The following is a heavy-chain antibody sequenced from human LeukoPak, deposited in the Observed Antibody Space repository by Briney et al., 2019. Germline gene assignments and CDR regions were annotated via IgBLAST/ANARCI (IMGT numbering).Heavy chain of an antibody. V-gene: IGHV5-51*01. J-gene: IGHJ4*02. CDR3: ARPSGGGNSVSYFDY. Sequence: GESLQISCRGSGYSFTSYWIGWVRQMPGKGLEWMGIIYPGDSDTRYSPSFQGQVTISADKSISTAYLQWSSLKASDTAMYYCARPSGGGNSVSYFDYWGQGTLVTVSS. CDR2: IYPGDSDT. D-gene: IGHD4-23*01. CDR1: GYSFTSYW.